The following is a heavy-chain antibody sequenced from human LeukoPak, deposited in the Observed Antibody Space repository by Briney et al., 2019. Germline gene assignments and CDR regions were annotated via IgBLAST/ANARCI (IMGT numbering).Heavy chain of an antibody. J-gene: IGHJ6*03. CDR2: ISAYNGNT. CDR3: ARARENYYYYYYMDV. CDR1: GYTFTSYG. Sequence: ASVTVSCKASGYTFTSYGISWVRQAPGQGLEWMGWISAYNGNTNYAQKLQGRVIMTTDTSTSTAYMELRSLRSDDTAVYYCARARENYYYYYYMDVWGKGTTVTVSS. V-gene: IGHV1-18*01.